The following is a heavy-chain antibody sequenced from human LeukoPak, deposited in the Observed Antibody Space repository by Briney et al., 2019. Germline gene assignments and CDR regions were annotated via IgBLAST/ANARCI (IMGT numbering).Heavy chain of an antibody. CDR3: AREKGDYDLWSGYYEVYYFDY. CDR2: IYYSGSA. J-gene: IGHJ4*02. D-gene: IGHD3-3*01. Sequence: SETLSLTCTVSGGSISSYYWSWIRQPPGKGLEWIGHIYYSGSAYYNPSLKSRVTISVDTSKNQFSLKLSSVTAADTAVYYCAREKGDYDLWSGYYEVYYFDYWGQGTLVTVSS. CDR1: GGSISSYY. V-gene: IGHV4-59*12.